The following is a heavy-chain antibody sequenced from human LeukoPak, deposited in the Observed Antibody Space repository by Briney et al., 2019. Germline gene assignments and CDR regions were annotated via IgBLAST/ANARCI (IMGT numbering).Heavy chain of an antibody. V-gene: IGHV3-30*03. Sequence: PGRSLRLSCAASGFTFRNYGMHWVRQAPGKGLEWVAVISIDESEKYYADSVKGRFTISRDNSKNTLYLQMNSLRGDDTAVYYCARDRVGGDLTGVSLYWGQATLVTVSS. D-gene: IGHD4-17*01. CDR3: ARDRVGGDLTGVSLY. J-gene: IGHJ4*01. CDR1: GFTFRNYG. CDR2: ISIDESEK.